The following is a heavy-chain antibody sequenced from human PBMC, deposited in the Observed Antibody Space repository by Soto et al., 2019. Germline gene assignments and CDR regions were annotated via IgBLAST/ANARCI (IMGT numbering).Heavy chain of an antibody. Sequence: SETLSLTCAFYGGSFSGYYWSWIRQPPGKGLEWIGEINHSGSTNYNPSLKSRVTISVDTSKNQFSLKLSSVTAADTAVYYCASSSFGVVNYYYYYYMDVWGKGTTVTVSS. CDR1: GGSFSGYY. J-gene: IGHJ6*03. CDR3: ASSSFGVVNYYYYYYMDV. D-gene: IGHD3-3*01. CDR2: INHSGST. V-gene: IGHV4-34*01.